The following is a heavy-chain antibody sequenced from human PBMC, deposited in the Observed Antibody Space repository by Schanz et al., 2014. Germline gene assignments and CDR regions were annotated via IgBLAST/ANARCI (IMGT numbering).Heavy chain of an antibody. V-gene: IGHV1-69*04. CDR1: GATFNSYA. CDR3: ARIIDGDYRY. CDR2: IIPPLRQT. D-gene: IGHD4-17*01. Sequence: QVRLVQSGAEVKKPGSSVKVSCKSSGATFNSYAFGWVRQAPGQGFEWVGSIIPPLRQTRYAQKFEERVIITAYTSTTTVYMDLASLTSDDTAVYFCARIIDGDYRYWGQGTLVTVSS. J-gene: IGHJ4*02.